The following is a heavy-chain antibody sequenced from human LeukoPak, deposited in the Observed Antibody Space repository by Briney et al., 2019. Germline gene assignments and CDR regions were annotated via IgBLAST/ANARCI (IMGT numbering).Heavy chain of an antibody. CDR1: GDSVTSNFAT. Sequence: SQTLSLTCAISGDSVTSNFATWTWLRQSPSGGLQWLGRTYYRYKWFNVYAGSVTSRITINADTSKNQFSLQLSSVTPNDTAVYYCAREVTGGYDRLYPWGQGTLGTVSS. J-gene: IGHJ5*02. CDR3: AREVTGGYDRLYP. CDR2: TYYRYKWFN. V-gene: IGHV6-1*01. D-gene: IGHD2-21*02.